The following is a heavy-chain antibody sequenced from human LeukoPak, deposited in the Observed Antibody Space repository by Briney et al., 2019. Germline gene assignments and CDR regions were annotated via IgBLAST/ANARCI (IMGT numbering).Heavy chain of an antibody. Sequence: GGSLRLSCAASGFTFSSYGMHWVRQAPGKGLEWVAVISYDGSNKYYADSVKGRFTISRDNSKNTLYLQMNSLRAEDTAVYYCAKESQDGIAAAGVFDYWGQGTLVTVSS. CDR2: ISYDGSNK. CDR3: AKESQDGIAAAGVFDY. CDR1: GFTFSSYG. V-gene: IGHV3-30*18. D-gene: IGHD6-13*01. J-gene: IGHJ4*02.